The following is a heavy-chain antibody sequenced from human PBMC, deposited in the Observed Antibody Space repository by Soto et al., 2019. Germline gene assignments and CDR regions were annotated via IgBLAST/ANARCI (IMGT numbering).Heavy chain of an antibody. CDR2: ISAYNGNT. D-gene: IGHD3-3*01. V-gene: IGHV1-18*04. Sequence: ASVKGACKASGWTFTNYGISWVRQATGQGLEWMGWISAYNGNTNYAQNLQGRVTMTTDTSTRTAYMELRSLRSDDTAVYYCARVHVLRFFEWLIWGQGTLVTVSS. CDR1: GWTFTNYG. CDR3: ARVHVLRFFEWLI. J-gene: IGHJ1*01.